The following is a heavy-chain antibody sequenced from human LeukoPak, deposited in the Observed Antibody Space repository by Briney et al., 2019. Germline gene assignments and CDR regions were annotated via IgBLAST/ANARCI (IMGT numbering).Heavy chain of an antibody. CDR2: ISGSGGST. CDR3: AKDHQGDILTGYSPFDY. D-gene: IGHD3-9*01. J-gene: IGHJ4*02. Sequence: GSLRLSCAASGFTFSSYAMSWVRQAPGKGLEWVSAISGSGGSTYYADSVKGRFTISRDNSKNTLYLQMNSLRAEDTAVYYCAKDHQGDILTGYSPFDYWGQGTLVTVSS. V-gene: IGHV3-23*01. CDR1: GFTFSSYA.